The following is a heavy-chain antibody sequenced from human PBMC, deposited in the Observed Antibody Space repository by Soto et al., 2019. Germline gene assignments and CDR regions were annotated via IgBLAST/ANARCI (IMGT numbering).Heavy chain of an antibody. D-gene: IGHD3-3*01. J-gene: IGHJ3*02. CDR3: ARDREYSFGLTYDI. V-gene: IGHV4-61*01. Sequence: QVQLQESGPGLVKPSETLSLTCTVSGGSVSSDSYFWGWVRQPPGKGLEWIGYVSYRGITTYNPSLKSRVTILLGTSKNQISLNLRSVTAADTAVYYCARDREYSFGLTYDIWGQGTMVTVSS. CDR1: GGSVSSDSYF. CDR2: VSYRGIT.